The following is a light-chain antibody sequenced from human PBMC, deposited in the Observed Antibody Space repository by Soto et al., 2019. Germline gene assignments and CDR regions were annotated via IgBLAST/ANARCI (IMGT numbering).Light chain of an antibody. J-gene: IGKJ1*01. CDR3: QQYNNWLWT. V-gene: IGKV3-15*01. CDR1: QSVYNN. CDR2: GAS. Sequence: EIVMTQSPATLSVSPWETATLSCRASQSVYNNLAWYQQRHGKAPRLLIHGASTRDTGVPAKVSGSGSWTECTLPISSLQSEDVPVDYCQQYNNWLWTFGQGTKVDIK.